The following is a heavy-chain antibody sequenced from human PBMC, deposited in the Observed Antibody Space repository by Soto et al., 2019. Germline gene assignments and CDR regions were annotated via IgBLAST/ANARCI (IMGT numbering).Heavy chain of an antibody. CDR2: IYWNDDK. J-gene: IGHJ4*02. CDR1: GFSLSTSGLG. D-gene: IGHD2-2*01. CDR3: AHKRGGYCSSTSCLYFDY. Sequence: QITLKESGPTLVKPTQTLTLTCTFSGFSLSTSGLGVGWIRQPPGQALEWLALIYWNDDKRYSPSLKSRLTITKDTSKNQVVRTMTNMDPVDTATYYCAHKRGGYCSSTSCLYFDYWGQGTLVTVSS. V-gene: IGHV2-5*01.